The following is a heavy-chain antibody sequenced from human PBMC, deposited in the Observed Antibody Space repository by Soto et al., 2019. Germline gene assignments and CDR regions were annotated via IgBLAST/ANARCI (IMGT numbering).Heavy chain of an antibody. CDR1: GFTFSSYA. V-gene: IGHV3-23*01. D-gene: IGHD1-20*01. J-gene: IGHJ4*02. CDR3: AKGAIYDWNRVLND. CDR2: ISGVST. Sequence: GGSLRLSCAGSGFTFSSYAMIWVRQAPGKGLEWVSGISGVSTYYADSVKGRFTISRDIXXXTXFXQXKXXXAEDXAVYYCAKGAIYDWNRVLNDWGQGTLVTVSS.